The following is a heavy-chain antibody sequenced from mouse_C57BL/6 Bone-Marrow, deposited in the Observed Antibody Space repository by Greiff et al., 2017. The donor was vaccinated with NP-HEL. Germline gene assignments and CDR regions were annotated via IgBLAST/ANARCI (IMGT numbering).Heavy chain of an antibody. J-gene: IGHJ1*03. CDR2: ISDGGSYT. V-gene: IGHV5-4*01. Sequence: EVKVVESGGGLVKPGGSLKLSCAASGFTFSSYAMSWVRQTPEKRLEWVATISDGGSYTYYPDNVKGRFTISRDNAKNNLYLQMSQLKSEDTAMYYCARESSWWYFDVWGTGTTVTVSS. D-gene: IGHD1-1*01. CDR3: ARESSWWYFDV. CDR1: GFTFSSYA.